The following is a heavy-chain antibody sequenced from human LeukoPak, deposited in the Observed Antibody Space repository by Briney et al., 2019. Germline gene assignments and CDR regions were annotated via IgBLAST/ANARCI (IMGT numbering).Heavy chain of an antibody. CDR3: AKDFTAIVVVPAAMFDP. J-gene: IGHJ5*02. CDR2: INPNSGDT. D-gene: IGHD2-2*01. CDR1: GYTFTDYY. Sequence: GASVKVSCKPSGYTFTDYYIHWVRQAPGQGLEWMGWINPNSGDTNYAQKFQGRVTMTRDTSVSTAYMELSRLRSDDTAVYYCAKDFTAIVVVPAAMFDPWGQGTLVTVSS. V-gene: IGHV1-2*02.